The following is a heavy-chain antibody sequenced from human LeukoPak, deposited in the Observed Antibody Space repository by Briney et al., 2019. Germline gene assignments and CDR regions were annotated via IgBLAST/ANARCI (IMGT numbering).Heavy chain of an antibody. Sequence: SQTLSPTCAISGDSVSSNSAAWNWIRQSPSRGLEWLEGPSKGSRWYNDYAVSVKSRITINPDTSKNQFSLQLNSVTPEDTAVYYCARDVGIAARPPSKLHWYFDLWGRGTLVTVSS. CDR2: PSKGSRWYN. CDR1: GDSVSSNSAA. D-gene: IGHD6-6*01. J-gene: IGHJ2*01. V-gene: IGHV6-1*01. CDR3: ARDVGIAARPPSKLHWYFDL.